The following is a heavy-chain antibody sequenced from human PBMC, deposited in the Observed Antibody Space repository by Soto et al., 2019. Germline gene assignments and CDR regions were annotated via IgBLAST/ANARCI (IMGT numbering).Heavy chain of an antibody. CDR3: STRAYDTNGYYRFDP. V-gene: IGHV4-34*01. CDR2: INHSGSV. CDR1: GVSFSGHS. Sequence: SETLSLTSAVYGVSFSGHSWTWIRQSPGKGLEWIGDINHSGSVNYSPYFKSRVTISLDTSKNQSSLTLSAVTAADTAMYYCSTRAYDTNGYYRFDPWGQGTLVTVSS. D-gene: IGHD3-22*01. J-gene: IGHJ5*01.